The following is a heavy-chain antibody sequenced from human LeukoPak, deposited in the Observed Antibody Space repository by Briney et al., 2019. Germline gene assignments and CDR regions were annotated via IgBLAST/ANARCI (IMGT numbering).Heavy chain of an antibody. V-gene: IGHV1-8*02. CDR1: GGTFSSHA. D-gene: IGHD6-6*01. J-gene: IGHJ4*02. CDR2: MNPNSGNT. CDR3: ARDGGSSSKEPFDY. Sequence: ASVKVSCKASGGTFSSHAIAWVRQAPGQGLEWMGWMNPNSGNTGYAQKFQGRVTMTRNTSISTAYMELSSLRSEDTAVYYCARDGGSSSKEPFDYWGQGTLVTVSS.